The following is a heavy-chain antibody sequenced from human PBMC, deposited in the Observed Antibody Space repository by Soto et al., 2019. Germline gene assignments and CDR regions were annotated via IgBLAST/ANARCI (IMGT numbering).Heavy chain of an antibody. CDR1: GGSIGSSSYY. Sequence: SETLSLTCTVSGGSIGSSSYYWGWIRQPPAKGLEGIGSIYYSGSTYYNPSLKSRVTISVDKSKNQFSLKLSSVTAAVTAVYYCARDTRLGELSFRLFDYSGQGTLVTVSS. CDR2: IYYSGST. CDR3: ARDTRLGELSFRLFDY. D-gene: IGHD3-16*02. V-gene: IGHV4-39*01. J-gene: IGHJ4*02.